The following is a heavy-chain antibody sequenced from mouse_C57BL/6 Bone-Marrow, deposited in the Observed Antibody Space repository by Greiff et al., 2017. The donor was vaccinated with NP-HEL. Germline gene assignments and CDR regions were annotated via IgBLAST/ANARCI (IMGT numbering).Heavy chain of an antibody. D-gene: IGHD1-1*01. CDR3: TRRDYYGSAMDY. CDR1: GFTFSDAW. Sequence: EVQLQESGGGLVQPGGSMKLSCAASGFTFSDAWMDWVRQSPEKGLEWGAEIRNKANNHATYYAESVKGRFTISRDDSKSSVYLQMNSLRAEDTGIYYCTRRDYYGSAMDYWGQGTSVTVSS. V-gene: IGHV6-6*01. CDR2: IRNKANNHAT. J-gene: IGHJ4*01.